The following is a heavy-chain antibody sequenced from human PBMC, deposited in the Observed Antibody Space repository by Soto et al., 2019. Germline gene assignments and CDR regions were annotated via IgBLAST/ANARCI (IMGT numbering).Heavy chain of an antibody. D-gene: IGHD2-2*01. Sequence: EVQLVESGGGLVQPGGSLRLSCAASGFTFSSYWMHWVRQAPGKGLVWVSRINSDGSSTYYAYSVKGRFTISRDNAKNTQYLQMNSLRAEDTAVYYCARTPYCSSTSCYVDAFDIWGQGTVVTVSS. J-gene: IGHJ3*02. CDR1: GFTFSSYW. CDR3: ARTPYCSSTSCYVDAFDI. CDR2: INSDGSST. V-gene: IGHV3-74*01.